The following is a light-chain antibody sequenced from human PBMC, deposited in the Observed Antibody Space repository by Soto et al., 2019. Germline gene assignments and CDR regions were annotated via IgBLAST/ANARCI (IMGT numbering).Light chain of an antibody. CDR2: EAS. J-gene: IGKJ1*01. CDR1: QSIGGF. Sequence: EAVLTQSPATLSLSPGEIATLFFSASQSIGGFLAWYQQRPGQAPRLLIYEASNRPTGIPARFSGSGSGTDFTLTISSLEPEDFAVYYCQQRSNWPPTWTFGQGTKVDIK. CDR3: QQRSNWPPTWT. V-gene: IGKV3-11*01.